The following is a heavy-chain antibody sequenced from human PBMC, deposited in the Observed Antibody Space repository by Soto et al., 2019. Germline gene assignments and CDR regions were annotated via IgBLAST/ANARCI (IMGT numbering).Heavy chain of an antibody. CDR2: INWNSGTM. J-gene: IGHJ4*02. CDR1: GFIFDEYA. CDR3: AKGTEYGVVLMSTFDY. D-gene: IGHD3-3*01. Sequence: EVQLVESGGGLVQPGTSLRLSCAATGFIFDEYAMNWVRQAPGKCLEWVSGINWNSGTMVYVDSVKGRFTISRDNAKNSLYLQMNSLRPEATAFYFCAKGTEYGVVLMSTFDYWGQGTLVTVSS. V-gene: IGHV3-9*01.